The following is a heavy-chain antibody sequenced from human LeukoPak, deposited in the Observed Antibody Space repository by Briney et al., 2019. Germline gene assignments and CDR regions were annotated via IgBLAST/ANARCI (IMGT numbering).Heavy chain of an antibody. CDR3: ARDLRGYNYLRQVDAFDI. V-gene: IGHV3-11*04. CDR1: GFTFSDYY. D-gene: IGHD5-24*01. Sequence: GGSLRLSCAASGFTFSDYYMSWIRQAPGKGLEWVSYISSSGSTIYYADSVKGRFTISRDNAKNSLYLQMNSLRAEDTAVYYCARDLRGYNYLRQVDAFDIWGQGTMVTVPS. CDR2: ISSSGSTI. J-gene: IGHJ3*02.